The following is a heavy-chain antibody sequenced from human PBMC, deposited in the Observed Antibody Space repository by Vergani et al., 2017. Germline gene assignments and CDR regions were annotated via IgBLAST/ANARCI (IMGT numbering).Heavy chain of an antibody. CDR3: ARSVYRLYSSSSHYYGRDV. V-gene: IGHV4-34*01. CDR2: INHSGST. CDR1: GGSFSGYY. Sequence: QVQLQQWGAGLLKPSETLSLTCAVYGGSFSGYYWSWIRQPPGRGLEWIGEINHSGSTNYNPSLMSRVTISVDTSKNQFSLKLCSVTAADTAVYYCARSVYRLYSSSSHYYGRDVWGQGTTVTVSS. J-gene: IGHJ6*02. D-gene: IGHD6-13*01.